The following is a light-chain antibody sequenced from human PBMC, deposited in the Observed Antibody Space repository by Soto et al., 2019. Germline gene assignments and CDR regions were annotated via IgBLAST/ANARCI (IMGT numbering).Light chain of an antibody. CDR3: QQYGSSPWT. CDR2: GAS. V-gene: IGKV3-20*01. J-gene: IGKJ1*01. Sequence: ELVLTQSPGTLSLSPGARATLSCKESQSVSNNYLAWYKQKPGQAPRLLIYGASNRATGIPARFSGRGSGTDVTLTISRLEPEDFAVYYCQQYGSSPWTFGQGTKVDIK. CDR1: QSVSNNY.